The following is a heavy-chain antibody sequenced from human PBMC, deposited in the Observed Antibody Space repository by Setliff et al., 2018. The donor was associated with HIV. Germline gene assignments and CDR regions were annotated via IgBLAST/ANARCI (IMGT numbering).Heavy chain of an antibody. CDR3: VRGFCSSTTCYEDYYYMDV. D-gene: IGHD2-2*01. CDR1: GGSISGYY. J-gene: IGHJ6*03. CDR2: IFYTGNT. Sequence: TSETLSLTCTVSGGSISGYYWSWIRQPPGKGLEWIGTIFYTGNTNYNPSLKSRVTLSGGMSENQLFLRLTSVTAADTAVYYCVRGFCSSTTCYEDYYYMDVRGKGSTVTVSS. V-gene: IGHV4-59*01.